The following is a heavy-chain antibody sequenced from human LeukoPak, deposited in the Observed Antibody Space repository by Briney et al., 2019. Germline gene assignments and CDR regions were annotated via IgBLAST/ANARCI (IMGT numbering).Heavy chain of an antibody. CDR3: ARSGPQFDWLPHDAFDI. CDR1: GGSISSNW. V-gene: IGHV4-4*02. Sequence: SETLSLTCTVSGGSISSNWWSWVRQPPGKGLEWIGEIYHSGSTNYNPSLKSRVTISVDKSKNQFSLKLSSVTAADTAVYYCARSGPQFDWLPHDAFDIWGQGTMVTVSS. CDR2: IYHSGST. D-gene: IGHD3-9*01. J-gene: IGHJ3*02.